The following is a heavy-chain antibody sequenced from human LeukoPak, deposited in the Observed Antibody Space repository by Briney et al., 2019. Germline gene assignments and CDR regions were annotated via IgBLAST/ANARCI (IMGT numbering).Heavy chain of an antibody. Sequence: ASVKVSCKASGYTFTGYYMHWVRQAPGQGLEWMGWINPNSGGTNYAQKFQGRVTMTRDTSISTAYMELSRLRSDDTAVYYCARDLIIRGGNTDYYYYGMDVWGQGTTVTVSS. D-gene: IGHD2-15*01. V-gene: IGHV1-2*02. CDR2: INPNSGGT. CDR1: GYTFTGYY. CDR3: ARDLIIRGGNTDYYYYGMDV. J-gene: IGHJ6*02.